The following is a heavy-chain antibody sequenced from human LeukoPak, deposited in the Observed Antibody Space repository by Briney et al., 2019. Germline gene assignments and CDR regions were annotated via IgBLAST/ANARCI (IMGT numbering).Heavy chain of an antibody. CDR1: GYTFTGYY. CDR2: INPNSGGT. CDR3: AQAGAYYYDSSGYPLPDY. J-gene: IGHJ4*02. D-gene: IGHD3-22*01. V-gene: IGHV1-2*02. Sequence: ASVKVSCKASGYTFTGYYMHWVRQAPAQGLEWMGWINPNSGGTNYAQKFQGRVTMTRDTSISTAYMELSRLRSDDTAVYYCAQAGAYYYDSSGYPLPDYWGQGTLVTVSS.